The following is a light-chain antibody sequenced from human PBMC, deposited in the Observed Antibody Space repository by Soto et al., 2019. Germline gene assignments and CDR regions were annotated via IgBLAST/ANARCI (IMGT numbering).Light chain of an antibody. CDR2: SNN. CDR3: AAWDDSLNGYYV. V-gene: IGLV1-44*01. Sequence: QPVLTQPPSASGTPGQRVTISCSGSSSNIGSNTVNWYQQLPGTAPKLLIYSNNQRPSGVPDRFSGSKSGTSASLAISGLQSEDEADYYCAAWDDSLNGYYVFGTGTQLTVL. J-gene: IGLJ1*01. CDR1: SSNIGSNT.